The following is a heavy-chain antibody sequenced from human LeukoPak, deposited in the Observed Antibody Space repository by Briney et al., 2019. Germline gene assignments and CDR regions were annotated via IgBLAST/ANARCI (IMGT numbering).Heavy chain of an antibody. V-gene: IGHV3-23*01. J-gene: IGHJ4*02. Sequence: GWSLRLSCAASGFTFSDFAMTWVRQAPGTGLEWVSAINDNGYSKYTADSVKGRFTISRDSSKNTLYLQMDSLRVEDTALYYCAKDRGNGYVFYDIWGQGTLVTVSS. CDR3: AKDRGNGYVFYDI. CDR1: GFTFSDFA. CDR2: INDNGYSK. D-gene: IGHD3-9*01.